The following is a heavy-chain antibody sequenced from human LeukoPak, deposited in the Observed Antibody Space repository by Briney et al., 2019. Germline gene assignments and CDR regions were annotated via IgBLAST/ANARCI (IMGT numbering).Heavy chain of an antibody. Sequence: PGGSLRLSCAASGFTFSSYGMHWVRQAPGKGLEWVAVISYDGSNKYYADSVKGRFTISRDNSKNTLYLQMNSLRAEDTAVYYCARGGYYGSGSYYNSNANFDYWGQGTLVTVSS. D-gene: IGHD3-10*01. J-gene: IGHJ4*02. CDR2: ISYDGSNK. CDR3: ARGGYYGSGSYYNSNANFDY. V-gene: IGHV3-30*19. CDR1: GFTFSSYG.